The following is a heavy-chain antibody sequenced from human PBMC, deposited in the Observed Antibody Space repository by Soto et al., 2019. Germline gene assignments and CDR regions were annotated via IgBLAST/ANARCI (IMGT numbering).Heavy chain of an antibody. V-gene: IGHV1-8*01. D-gene: IGHD6-13*01. CDR1: GYTFTRYD. J-gene: IGHJ6*02. CDR3: ARRGYSSSWYYYYYYGMDV. CDR2: MNPNSGNT. Sequence: GASVKVSCKASGYTFTRYDINWVRQATGQGLEWMGWMNPNSGNTGYAQKFQGRVTMTRNTSISTAYMELSSLRSEDTAVYYCARRGYSSSWYYYYYYGMDVWGQGTTVTSP.